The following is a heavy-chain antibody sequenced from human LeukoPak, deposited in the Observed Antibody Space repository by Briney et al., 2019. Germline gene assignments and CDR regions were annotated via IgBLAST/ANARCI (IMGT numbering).Heavy chain of an antibody. J-gene: IGHJ4*02. CDR2: IWYDGSNK. CDR1: GFTFSSYG. V-gene: IGHV3-33*01. Sequence: GSLRLSCAASGFTFSSYGMHWVRQAPGKGLEWVAVIWYDGSNKYYADSVKGRFTISRDNSKNTLYLQMNSLRAEDTAVYYCARDPDCSSTSCYSFDYWGQGTLVTVSS. CDR3: ARDPDCSSTSCYSFDY. D-gene: IGHD2-2*01.